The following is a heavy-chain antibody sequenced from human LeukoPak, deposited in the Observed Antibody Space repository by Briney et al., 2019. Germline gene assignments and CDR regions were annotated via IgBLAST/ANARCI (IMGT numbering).Heavy chain of an antibody. Sequence: GGSLRLSCAASGFTFSSYSMNWVRQAPGKGLEWVSSISSSSSYIYYADSVKGRFTISRDNAKNSLYLQMNSLRAEDTAVYYCARDLRQCRGTSCYIYWGQGTLVTVSS. CDR3: ARDLRQCRGTSCYIY. CDR2: ISSSSSYI. CDR1: GFTFSSYS. J-gene: IGHJ4*02. V-gene: IGHV3-21*01. D-gene: IGHD2-2*02.